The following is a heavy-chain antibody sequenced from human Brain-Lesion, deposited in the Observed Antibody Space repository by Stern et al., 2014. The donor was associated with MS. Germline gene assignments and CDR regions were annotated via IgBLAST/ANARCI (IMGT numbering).Heavy chain of an antibody. CDR2: IKEDGNEK. Sequence: EVQLVESGGGLVQPGGSLTISCTAAGFTFGNYWMTWVRQAPGQGLEWGANIKEDGNEKNYVDSVKGRFTISRDNARNSLYLQMNSLRVEDTALYYCARVYNTIYGIVTQRGSGMDVWGQGTTVIVSS. D-gene: IGHD3-3*01. CDR3: ARVYNTIYGIVTQRGSGMDV. J-gene: IGHJ6*02. CDR1: GFTFGNYW. V-gene: IGHV3-7*01.